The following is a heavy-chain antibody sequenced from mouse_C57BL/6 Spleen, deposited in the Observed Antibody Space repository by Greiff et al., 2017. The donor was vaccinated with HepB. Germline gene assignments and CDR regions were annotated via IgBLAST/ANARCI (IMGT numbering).Heavy chain of an antibody. Sequence: QVQLQQPGAELVKPGASVKLSCKASGYTFTSYWMHWVKQRPGRGLEWIGRIDPNSGGTKYDEKFKSKATLTVDKPSSTAYMQLSSLTSEDSAVYYCARPSLLWFYYAMDYWGQGTSVTVSS. CDR1: GYTFTSYW. J-gene: IGHJ4*01. CDR2: IDPNSGGT. D-gene: IGHD2-2*01. V-gene: IGHV1-72*01. CDR3: ARPSLLWFYYAMDY.